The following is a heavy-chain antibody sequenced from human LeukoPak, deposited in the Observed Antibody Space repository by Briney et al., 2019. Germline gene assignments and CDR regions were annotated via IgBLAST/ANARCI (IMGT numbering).Heavy chain of an antibody. V-gene: IGHV5-51*01. CDR1: GYSFTSYW. CDR3: ARRASGYYIPPQRYYFDY. J-gene: IGHJ4*02. Sequence: GESLKISCKGSGYSFTSYWIGWVRQMPGKGLEWMGIIYPGDSDTRYSPSFQGQVTISADKSISTAYLQWSSLKASDTAMNYCARRASGYYIPPQRYYFDYWGQGTLVTVSS. D-gene: IGHD3-3*01. CDR2: IYPGDSDT.